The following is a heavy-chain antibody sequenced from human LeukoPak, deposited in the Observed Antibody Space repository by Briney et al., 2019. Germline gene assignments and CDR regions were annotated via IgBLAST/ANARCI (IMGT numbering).Heavy chain of an antibody. V-gene: IGHV4-61*01. D-gene: IGHD6-13*01. J-gene: IGHJ2*01. Sequence: SETLSLTCTVSGGSISSSSYYWSWIRQPPGKGLEWIAYIYYSGSTNYNPSLKSRVTISVDTSKNQFSLKLSSVTAADTAVYYCARVYYSNSYDYWYFDLWGRGTLVTVSS. CDR2: IYYSGST. CDR3: ARVYYSNSYDYWYFDL. CDR1: GGSISSSSYY.